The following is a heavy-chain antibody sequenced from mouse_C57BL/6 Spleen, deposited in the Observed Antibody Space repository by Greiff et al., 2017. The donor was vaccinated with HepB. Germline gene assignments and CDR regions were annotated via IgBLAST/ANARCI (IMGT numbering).Heavy chain of an antibody. Sequence: EVQGVESGGGLVKPGGSLKLSCAASGFTFSSYAMSWVRQTPEKRLEWVATISDGGSYTYYPDNVKGRFTISRDNAKNNLYLQMSHLKSEDTAMYYCAREDYGRRFAYWGQGTLVTVSA. J-gene: IGHJ3*01. V-gene: IGHV5-4*01. CDR1: GFTFSSYA. CDR3: AREDYGRRFAY. D-gene: IGHD1-1*01. CDR2: ISDGGSYT.